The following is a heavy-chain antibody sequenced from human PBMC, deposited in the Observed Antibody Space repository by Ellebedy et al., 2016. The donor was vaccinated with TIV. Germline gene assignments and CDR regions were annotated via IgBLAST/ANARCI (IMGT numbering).Heavy chain of an antibody. CDR3: AKVQYYGTGSHLPAN. CDR2: ISYDGSSK. J-gene: IGHJ4*01. Sequence: GESLKISCAASGFTFGNYAMHWVRQTPGKGLEWVAVISYDGSSKYYSDSVRGRFTLSRDNSNDALYLQMEILRTEDTAVYYCAKVQYYGTGSHLPANWGHGTLVTVSS. V-gene: IGHV3-30*18. CDR1: GFTFGNYA. D-gene: IGHD3-10*01.